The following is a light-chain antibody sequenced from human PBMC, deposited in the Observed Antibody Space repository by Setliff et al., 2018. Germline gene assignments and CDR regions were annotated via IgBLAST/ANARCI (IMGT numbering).Light chain of an antibody. CDR3: QKYYINPPLT. V-gene: IGKV4-1*01. CDR2: WAS. J-gene: IGKJ4*01. CDR1: QSLLYRSDNQNY. Sequence: DIVITQSPDSLAVSLGERATIHCKSSQSLLYRSDNQNYLAWYQQKVGQPPKLLIYWASIRDSGVPDRFVGSGSGTDFTLTISSLQAEDVAVYYCQKYYINPPLTFGGGTKVDSK.